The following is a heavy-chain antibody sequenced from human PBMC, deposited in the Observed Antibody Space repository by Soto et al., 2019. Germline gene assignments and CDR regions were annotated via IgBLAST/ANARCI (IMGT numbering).Heavy chain of an antibody. CDR1: GGTFNKFA. V-gene: IGHV1-69*01. CDR3: ARRDCASDNCPLFYYFVDL. J-gene: IGHJ6*03. D-gene: IGHD2-21*02. CDR2: IIPVFRSA. Sequence: VQLVQSGAEVKKTGSSVKVSCKASGGTFNKFAFSWVRQAPGQGFEWMGGIIPVFRSANYAQRRRGRITITADEYTSTDYLYLNDRRADDPAVYYCARRDCASDNCPLFYYFVDLWGLGTTVTVSS.